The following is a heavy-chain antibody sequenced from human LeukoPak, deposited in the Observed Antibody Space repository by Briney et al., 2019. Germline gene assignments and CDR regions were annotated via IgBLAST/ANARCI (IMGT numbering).Heavy chain of an antibody. CDR1: SFTFSSYG. J-gene: IGHJ4*02. D-gene: IGHD6-13*01. CDR3: AKGDSSSWQLDY. V-gene: IGHV3-30*18. Sequence: PGGSLTLSCAASSFTFSSYGMHWVRQAPGQGLDWVAVISYDGRNKNYADSVKGRFTISRDNSKNTLYLQMNSLRVEDTAVYYCAKGDSSSWQLDYWGQGTLVTVSS. CDR2: ISYDGRNK.